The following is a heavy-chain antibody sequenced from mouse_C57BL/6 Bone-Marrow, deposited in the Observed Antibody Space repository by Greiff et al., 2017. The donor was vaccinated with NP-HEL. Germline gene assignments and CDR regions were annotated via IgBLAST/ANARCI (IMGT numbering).Heavy chain of an antibody. CDR2: IHPNSGST. CDR3: ARQNAWFAC. Sequence: QVQLQQPGAELVKPGASVKLSCKASGYTFTSYWMHWVKQRPGQGLEWIGMIHPNSGSTNYNEKFKSKATLTVDKSSSTGYLKLSSLTSEDSAVYYCARQNAWFACWGQGTLVTVSA. V-gene: IGHV1-64*01. J-gene: IGHJ3*01. CDR1: GYTFTSYW.